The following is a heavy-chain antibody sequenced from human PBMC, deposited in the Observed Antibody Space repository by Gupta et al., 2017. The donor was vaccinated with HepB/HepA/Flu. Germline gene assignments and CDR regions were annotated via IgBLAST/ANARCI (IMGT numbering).Heavy chain of an antibody. CDR1: GGSISSSNW. J-gene: IGHJ6*02. Sequence: QVQLQESGPGLVKPSGTLSLTCAVSGGSISSSNWWSWVRQPPGKGLEWIGEIYHSGSTNYNPSLKSRVTISVDKSKNQFSLKLSSVTAADTAVYYCARSEVHTTYGEGVDYYYGMDVWGQGTTVTISS. D-gene: IGHD3-10*01. CDR3: ARSEVHTTYGEGVDYYYGMDV. CDR2: IYHSGST. V-gene: IGHV4-4*02.